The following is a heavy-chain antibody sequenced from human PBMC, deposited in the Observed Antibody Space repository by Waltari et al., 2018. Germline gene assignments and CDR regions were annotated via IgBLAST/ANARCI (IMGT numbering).Heavy chain of an antibody. V-gene: IGHV4-34*01. CDR3: ASYSSGWYDYYYGMDV. CDR1: GGSFSGYY. Sequence: QVQLQQWGAGLLKPSETLSLTCAVYGGSFSGYYWSWIRQPPGKGLEWIGEINHSGSTNYNPSLKSRVTISVDTSKNQFSLKLSSVTAADTAVYYCASYSSGWYDYYYGMDVWGQGTTVTVSS. D-gene: IGHD6-19*01. J-gene: IGHJ6*02. CDR2: INHSGST.